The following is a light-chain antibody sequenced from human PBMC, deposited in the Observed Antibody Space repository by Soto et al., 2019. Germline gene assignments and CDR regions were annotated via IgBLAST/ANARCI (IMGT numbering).Light chain of an antibody. CDR2: SND. CDR1: SSNIGSNY. Sequence: QSFLTQPPSASGTLGPRVTISCFGSSSNIGSNYVYWYRQLPGTATKLLIYSNDQRPSGVRDRFRCSKSGTSASLAISGLRSEDEADYYCAAWDDSMSVYVFGTGTKVTVL. CDR3: AAWDDSMSVYV. V-gene: IGLV1-47*02. J-gene: IGLJ1*01.